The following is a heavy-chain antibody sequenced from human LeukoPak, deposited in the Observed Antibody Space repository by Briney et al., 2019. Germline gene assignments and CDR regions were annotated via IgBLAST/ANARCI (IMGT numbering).Heavy chain of an antibody. V-gene: IGHV1-46*01. J-gene: IGHJ4*02. D-gene: IGHD4-17*01. CDR3: ASGRPTVTTVLSY. Sequence: ASVKVSCKASGYSISSNYMHWVRQAPGQGLEWMGIINPSGGSTSYAQKFQGRATMTRDTSTSTAYMELSSLRSEDTAVYYCASGRPTVTTVLSYWGQGTLVTVSS. CDR1: GYSISSNY. CDR2: INPSGGST.